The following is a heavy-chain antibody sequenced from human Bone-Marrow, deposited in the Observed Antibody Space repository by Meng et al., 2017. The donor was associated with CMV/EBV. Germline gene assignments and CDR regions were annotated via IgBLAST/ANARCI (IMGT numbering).Heavy chain of an antibody. D-gene: IGHD3-22*01. J-gene: IGHJ4*02. CDR3: ARGRCIHSSCYFDY. CDR2: VTPSGDIT. Sequence: QVELWLSGAEMTEPWASVKRSCSGAGYSFNDYSVHWVRQAHGQGLEWIGIVTPSGDITVYAQKFQGRLTLTRDTSTSTDYMELSSLRSEDTAIYHCARGRCIHSSCYFDYWGQGTLVTVSS. CDR1: GYSFNDYS. V-gene: IGHV1-46*02.